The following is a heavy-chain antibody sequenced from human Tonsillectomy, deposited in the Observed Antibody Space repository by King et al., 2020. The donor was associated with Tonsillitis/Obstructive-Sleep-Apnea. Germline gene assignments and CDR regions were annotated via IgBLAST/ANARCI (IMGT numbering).Heavy chain of an antibody. CDR2: IYSGGST. D-gene: IGHD3-3*01. CDR1: GYTVSSNY. CDR3: ARVVAIFGVVMLDY. V-gene: IGHV3-53*01. Sequence: VQLVESGGGLIQPGGSLRLSCAASGYTVSSNYMSWVRQAPGKGLEWVSVIYSGGSTYYADSVKGRFTISRDNSKNTLYLQMNSLRAEDTAVYYCARVVAIFGVVMLDYWGQGTLVTVSS. J-gene: IGHJ4*02.